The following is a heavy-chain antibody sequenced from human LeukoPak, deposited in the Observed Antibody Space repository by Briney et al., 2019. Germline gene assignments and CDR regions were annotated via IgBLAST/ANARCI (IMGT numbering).Heavy chain of an antibody. V-gene: IGHV4-38-2*02. Sequence: KPSETLSLTCTVSGYSISSGYYWGWIRQPPGKGLEWIGSIYHSGSTYYNPSLKSRVTISVDTSKNQFSLKLSSVTVADTAVYYCASLPAATYFDYWGQGTLVTVSS. CDR3: ASLPAATYFDY. J-gene: IGHJ4*02. CDR1: GYSISSGYY. CDR2: IYHSGST. D-gene: IGHD2-2*01.